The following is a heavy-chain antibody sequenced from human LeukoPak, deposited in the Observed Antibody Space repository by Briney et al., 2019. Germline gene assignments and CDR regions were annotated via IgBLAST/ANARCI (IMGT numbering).Heavy chain of an antibody. J-gene: IGHJ3*02. Sequence: SVKVSCKASGFTFTSSAVQWVRQARGQRLEWIGWIVVGSGNTNYAQKFQERVTITRDMSTSTAYMELSSLRSEDTAVYYCAGEDNSSGYRPFDIWGQGTMVTVPS. CDR2: IVVGSGNT. CDR3: AGEDNSSGYRPFDI. V-gene: IGHV1-58*01. D-gene: IGHD3-22*01. CDR1: GFTFTSSA.